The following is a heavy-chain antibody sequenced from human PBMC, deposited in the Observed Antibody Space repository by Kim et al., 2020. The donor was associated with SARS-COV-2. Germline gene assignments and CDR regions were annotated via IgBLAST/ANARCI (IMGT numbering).Heavy chain of an antibody. CDR1: GGSISSSSYY. Sequence: SETLSLTCTVSGGSISSSSYYWGWIRQPPGKGLEWIGSIYYSGSTYYNPSLKSRVTISVDTSKNQFSLKLSSVTAADTAVYYCARHAFWGGYSGYDFKDYWGQGTLVTVSS. V-gene: IGHV4-39*01. CDR2: IYYSGST. D-gene: IGHD5-12*01. CDR3: ARHAFWGGYSGYDFKDY. J-gene: IGHJ4*02.